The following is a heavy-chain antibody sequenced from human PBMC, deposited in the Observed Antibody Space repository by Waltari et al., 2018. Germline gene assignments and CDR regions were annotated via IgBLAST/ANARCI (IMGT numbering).Heavy chain of an antibody. V-gene: IGHV4-39*07. CDR1: GGSISSSSYY. CDR3: ARDPSGVGAAAGGYFDY. J-gene: IGHJ4*02. CDR2: IYYSGST. D-gene: IGHD6-13*01. Sequence: QLQLQESGPGLVKPSETLSLTCTVSGGSISSSSYYWGWIRQPPGKGLEWIGSIYYSGSTYYNPSLKSRVTISVDTSKNQFSLKLSSVTAADTAVYYCARDPSGVGAAAGGYFDYWGQGTLVTVSS.